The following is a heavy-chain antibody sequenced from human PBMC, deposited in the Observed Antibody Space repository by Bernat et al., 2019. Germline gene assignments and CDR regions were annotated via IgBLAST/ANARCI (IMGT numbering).Heavy chain of an antibody. CDR1: GFTFRSYS. Sequence: EVQLVESGGGLVQPGGSLRLSCAASGFTFRSYSMNWVRQAPGKGLEWLSYISHGSSRIFYADSVKGRFTISRDDASNSVYLQMNSLRVEDTAVYYCARDCSGGSCYGYYFYGMDVWGQGTTVTVSS. J-gene: IGHJ6*02. CDR2: ISHGSSRI. D-gene: IGHD2-15*01. V-gene: IGHV3-48*01. CDR3: ARDCSGGSCYGYYFYGMDV.